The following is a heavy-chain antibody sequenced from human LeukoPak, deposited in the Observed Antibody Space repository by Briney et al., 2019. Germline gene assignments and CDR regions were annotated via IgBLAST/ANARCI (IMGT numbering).Heavy chain of an antibody. CDR2: IYTSGST. CDR3: ARQERLTYYDFWSGYEAPC. CDR1: GGSISSGSYY. J-gene: IGHJ4*02. D-gene: IGHD3-3*01. V-gene: IGHV4-61*02. Sequence: SQTLSLTCTVSGGSISSGSYYWSWIRQPAGKGLEWIGRIYTSGSTNYNPSLKSRVTISVDTSKNQFSLKLSSVTAADTAVYYCARQERLTYYDFWSGYEAPCWGQGTLVTVSS.